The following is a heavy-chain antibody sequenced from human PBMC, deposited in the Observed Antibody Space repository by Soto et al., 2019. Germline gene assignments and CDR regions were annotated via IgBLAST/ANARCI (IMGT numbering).Heavy chain of an antibody. D-gene: IGHD5-12*01. J-gene: IGHJ6*02. CDR3: ARVLRGYDNYYGMDV. CDR2: IIPIFGTA. Sequence: VKVSCKASGGTFSSYAISWVRQAPGQGLEWMGGIIPIFGTANYAQKFQGRVTITADESTSTAYMELSSLRSEDTAVYYCARVLRGYDNYYGMDVWGQGTTVTVSS. CDR1: GGTFSSYA. V-gene: IGHV1-69*13.